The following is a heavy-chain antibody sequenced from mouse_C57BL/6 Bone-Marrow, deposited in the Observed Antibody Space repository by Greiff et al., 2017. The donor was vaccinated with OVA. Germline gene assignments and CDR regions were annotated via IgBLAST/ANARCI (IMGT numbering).Heavy chain of an antibody. V-gene: IGHV1-52*01. CDR3: AREGVYDGYPYYYAMDY. J-gene: IGHJ4*01. CDR1: GYTFTSYW. Sequence: QVQLQQPGAELVRPGSSVKLSCKASGYTFTSYWMHWVKQRPIQGLEWIGNIDPSDSETHYNQKFKDKATLTVDKSSSTAYMQLSSLTSEDSAVYYGAREGVYDGYPYYYAMDYWGQGTSVTVSS. D-gene: IGHD2-3*01. CDR2: IDPSDSET.